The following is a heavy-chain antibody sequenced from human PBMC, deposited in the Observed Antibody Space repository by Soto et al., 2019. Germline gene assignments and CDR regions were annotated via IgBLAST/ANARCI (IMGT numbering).Heavy chain of an antibody. CDR2: ISSSSSTI. D-gene: IGHD2-2*01. CDR3: ASHIVVVPAAMYYFDY. V-gene: IGHV3-48*04. CDR1: GFTFSSYS. J-gene: IGHJ4*02. Sequence: GESLKISCAASGFTFSSYSMNWVRQAPGKGLEWVSYISSSSSTIYYADSVKGRFTISRDNAKNSLYLQMNSLRAEDTAVYYGASHIVVVPAAMYYFDYWGQGTLVTVSS.